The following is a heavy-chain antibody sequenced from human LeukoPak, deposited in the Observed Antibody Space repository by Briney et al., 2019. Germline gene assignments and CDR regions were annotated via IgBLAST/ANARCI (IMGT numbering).Heavy chain of an antibody. CDR2: TNHSGST. CDR3: ARGSRYSYGHHLFDY. CDR1: GGSFSGYY. D-gene: IGHD5-18*01. V-gene: IGHV4-34*01. J-gene: IGHJ4*02. Sequence: SETLSLTCAVYGGSFSGYYWSWIRQPPGKGLKWIGETNHSGSTNYNPSLKSRVTISVDTSKNQFSLKLSSVTAADTAVYYCARGSRYSYGHHLFDYWGQGTLVTVSS.